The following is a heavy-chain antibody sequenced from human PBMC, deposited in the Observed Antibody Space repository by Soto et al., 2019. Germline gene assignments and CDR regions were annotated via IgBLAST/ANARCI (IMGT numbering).Heavy chain of an antibody. CDR3: AKIPHSSSWYLDAFDI. V-gene: IGHV3-23*01. Sequence: EVQLLESGGGLVQPGGSLRLSCAASGFTFSSYAMSWVHQAPGKGLEWVSAISGSGGSTYYADSVKGRFTISRDNSKNTLYLPMNSLRAEDTAVYYCAKIPHSSSWYLDAFDIWGQGTRVTVSS. J-gene: IGHJ3*02. CDR2: ISGSGGST. D-gene: IGHD6-13*01. CDR1: GFTFSSYA.